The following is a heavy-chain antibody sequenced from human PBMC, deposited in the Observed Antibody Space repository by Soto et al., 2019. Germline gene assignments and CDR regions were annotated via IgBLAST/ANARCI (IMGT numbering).Heavy chain of an antibody. V-gene: IGHV3-43*01. CDR2: IRWDGSST. CDR1: GFTFHGYT. J-gene: IGHJ4*02. CDR3: VKDMAYGGDSGPFDS. D-gene: IGHD2-21*02. Sequence: EVHLVESGGVVVQPGGSLRLSCAASGFTFHGYTMHWVRQRPGKGLEWVSLIRWDGSSTYYGDSVKGRFTISRDNNKDSPFLQMSSLTTEDTALYYCVKDMAYGGDSGPFDSWGQGTLVTVSS.